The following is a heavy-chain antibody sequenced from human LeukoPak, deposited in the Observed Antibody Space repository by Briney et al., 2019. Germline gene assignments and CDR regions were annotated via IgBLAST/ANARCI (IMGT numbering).Heavy chain of an antibody. V-gene: IGHV3-33*01. CDR2: IWYDGSNK. CDR3: ARAVAGRVHHYYYMDV. CDR1: GFTFSSYG. J-gene: IGHJ6*03. D-gene: IGHD6-19*01. Sequence: GGSLRLSCAASGFTFSSYGMHWVRQAPGKGLEWVAVIWYDGSNKYYADSVKGRFTISRDNSKNTLYLQMNSLRAEDTAVYYCARAVAGRVHHYYYMDVWAKGPRSPSP.